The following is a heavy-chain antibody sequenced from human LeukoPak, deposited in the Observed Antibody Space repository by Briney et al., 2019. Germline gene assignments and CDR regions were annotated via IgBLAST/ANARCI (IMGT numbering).Heavy chain of an antibody. J-gene: IGHJ4*02. Sequence: GASVKVSCKASGYTFTSYGISWVRQAPGQGLEWMGWISAYNGNTNYAQKLQGRDTMTTDTSTSTAYVELRSLRSDDTAVYYCARADGSGSYQGYWGQGTLVTVSS. CDR1: GYTFTSYG. CDR2: ISAYNGNT. V-gene: IGHV1-18*01. D-gene: IGHD3-10*01. CDR3: ARADGSGSYQGY.